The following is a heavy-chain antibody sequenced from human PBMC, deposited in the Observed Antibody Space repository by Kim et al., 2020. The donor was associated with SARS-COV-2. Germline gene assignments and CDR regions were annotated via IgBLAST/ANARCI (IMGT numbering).Heavy chain of an antibody. CDR3: ARHEVRPGDAFDI. Sequence: SETLSLTCTVSGGSISSSSYYWGWIRQPPGKGLEWIGSIYYSGSTYYNPSLKSRVTISVDTSKNQFSLKLSSVTAADTAVYYCARHEVRPGDAFDIWGQGTMVTVSS. V-gene: IGHV4-39*01. J-gene: IGHJ3*02. CDR2: IYYSGST. CDR1: GGSISSSSYY.